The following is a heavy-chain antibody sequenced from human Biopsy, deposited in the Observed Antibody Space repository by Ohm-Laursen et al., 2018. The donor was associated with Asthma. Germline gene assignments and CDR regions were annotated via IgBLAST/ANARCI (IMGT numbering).Heavy chain of an antibody. CDR3: VRDGTDDAFDI. D-gene: IGHD1-1*01. Sequence: SLRLSFAASGFSFSNFAIHWVRQAPGKGLEWVGVISKDASTQDYADSVKGRFTMARDNSKNTLDLQMNSLREEDTGVYYCVRDGTDDAFDIWGQGTVVSVSS. V-gene: IGHV3-30*01. J-gene: IGHJ3*02. CDR2: ISKDASTQ. CDR1: GFSFSNFA.